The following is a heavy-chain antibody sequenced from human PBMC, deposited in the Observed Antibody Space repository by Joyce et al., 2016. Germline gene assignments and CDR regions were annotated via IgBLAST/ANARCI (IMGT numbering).Heavy chain of an antibody. V-gene: IGHV4-4*02. D-gene: IGHD2-2*01. CDR2: ISHRGTT. CDR1: GDSISSNNW. Sequence: QVQLQESGPGLVKPSGTLSLTCAVSGDSISSNNWWTWVRQAQGKGLEWIGEISHRGTTNYNPSLKSRVTLSVNKSKNQFSLGLSSVTAADTAVYYCAGGPAMIEYWGQGTLVTVSS. CDR3: AGGPAMIEY. J-gene: IGHJ4*02.